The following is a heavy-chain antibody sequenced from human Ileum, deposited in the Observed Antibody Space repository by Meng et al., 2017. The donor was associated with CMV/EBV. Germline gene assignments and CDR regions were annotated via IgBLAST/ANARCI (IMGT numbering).Heavy chain of an antibody. D-gene: IGHD6-6*01. CDR1: GFTFRSNP. J-gene: IGHJ4*02. Sequence: QIHLVQSGGDVKKPGSSVKVSCTTSGFTFRSNPIIWMRQAPGQGLEWMGWITGDSHSSDFAQNFRDRITMTTDTSTSTAYMDLRGLRSDDTAVYYCARDHASSSQLLDYWGQGTLVTVSS. CDR3: ARDHASSSQLLDY. V-gene: IGHV1-18*01. CDR2: ITGDSHSS.